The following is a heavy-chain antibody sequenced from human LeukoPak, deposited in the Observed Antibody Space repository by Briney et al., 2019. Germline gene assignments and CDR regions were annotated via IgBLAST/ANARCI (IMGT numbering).Heavy chain of an antibody. D-gene: IGHD3-22*01. CDR2: VYPGDSST. CDR1: GYSFTNYL. V-gene: IGHV5-51*01. J-gene: IGHJ4*02. Sequence: PGESLKISCKGSGYSFTNYLIGWVRQMPGKGLEWMRIVYPGDSSTRYSPSFRGRVTISAAKPLTTAYLQWSSLKASDTAMYYCTRHVYDSGGYYYDYWGQGALVTVSS. CDR3: TRHVYDSGGYYYDY.